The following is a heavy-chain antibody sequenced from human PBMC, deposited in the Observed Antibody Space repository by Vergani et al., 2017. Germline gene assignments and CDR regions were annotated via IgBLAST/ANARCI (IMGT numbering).Heavy chain of an antibody. D-gene: IGHD2-15*01. J-gene: IGHJ6*03. V-gene: IGHV4-4*07. CDR3: ARGPSVVQGHYIYYYSYFMDV. CDR1: GGSISSYY. Sequence: QVQLQESGPGLVKPSETLSLTCTVSGGSISSYYWSWIRQPAGKGLEWIGRIYMSGSTNYNPSLKSRVTMSVDTSKNQFSLKLSSVTAADTAVYYCARGPSVVQGHYIYYYSYFMDVWGKGTTVTVSS. CDR2: IYMSGST.